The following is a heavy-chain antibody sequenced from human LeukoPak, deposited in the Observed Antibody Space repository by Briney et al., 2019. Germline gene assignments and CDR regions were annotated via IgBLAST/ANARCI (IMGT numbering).Heavy chain of an antibody. CDR3: ARDIGYCSSTSCYYFDY. Sequence: SETLSLTCTVSGGSISSSSYYWGWIRQPPGKGLEWIGSMYYDGSTYYNPSLKSRVTISVDTSKNQFSLKLSSVTAADTAVYYCARDIGYCSSTSCYYFDYWGQGTLVTVSS. D-gene: IGHD2-2*01. V-gene: IGHV4-39*07. J-gene: IGHJ4*02. CDR2: MYYDGST. CDR1: GGSISSSSYY.